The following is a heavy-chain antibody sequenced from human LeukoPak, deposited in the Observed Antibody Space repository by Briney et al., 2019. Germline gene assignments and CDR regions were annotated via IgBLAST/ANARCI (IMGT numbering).Heavy chain of an antibody. J-gene: IGHJ3*02. CDR1: GYTFTSYA. CDR3: ASRGGWEPLGDAFDI. Sequence: GASVKVSCKASGYTFTSYAMHWVRQAPGQRLEWMGWINAGNGNTKYSQKFQGRVTITRDTSASTAYMELSSLRSDDTAVYYCASRGGWEPLGDAFDIWGQGTMVTVSS. V-gene: IGHV1-3*01. CDR2: INAGNGNT. D-gene: IGHD1-26*01.